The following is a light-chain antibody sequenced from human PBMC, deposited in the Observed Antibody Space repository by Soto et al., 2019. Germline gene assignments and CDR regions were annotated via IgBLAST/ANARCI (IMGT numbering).Light chain of an antibody. Sequence: QSVLTQPASVSGSPGQSITISCTGTSNDVGAYKFVSWYQQFPGKAPKLMIYEVSNRPSGVSDRFSGSKSGNTASLIISGLRAEDEADYYCSSQTGSATVLFGGGTKLTVL. J-gene: IGLJ2*01. V-gene: IGLV2-14*01. CDR2: EVS. CDR1: SNDVGAYKF. CDR3: SSQTGSATVL.